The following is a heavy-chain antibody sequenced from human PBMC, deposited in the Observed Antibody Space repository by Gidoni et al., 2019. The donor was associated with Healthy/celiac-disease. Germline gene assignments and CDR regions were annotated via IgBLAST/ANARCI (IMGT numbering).Heavy chain of an antibody. J-gene: IGHJ4*02. CDR3: TTDSVVVVVAADLTDY. CDR2: IKSKTDGGTT. CDR1: GFTFSNAW. Sequence: GESGGGLVKPGGSLRLSCAASGFTFSNAWMSWVRQAPGKGLEWVGRIKSKTDGGTTDYAAPVKGRCTISRDDSKNTLYLQMNSLKTKDTAVYYCTTDSVVVVVAADLTDYWGQGTLVTVSS. V-gene: IGHV3-15*01. D-gene: IGHD2-15*01.